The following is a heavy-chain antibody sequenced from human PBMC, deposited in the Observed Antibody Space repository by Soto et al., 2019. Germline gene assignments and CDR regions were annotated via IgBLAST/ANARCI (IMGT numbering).Heavy chain of an antibody. Sequence: QVQLVQSGAEVKKPGASVKVSCKASGYTFSSYDINWVRQAPGQGLEWMGWMNPNSGDTGYAQKFQGRVTMTRNTSIRTAYMELSSLTSEDTAVYYCARVNYYGSGTYQDFPYYSAMDVWGQGTTVTVSS. CDR3: ARVNYYGSGTYQDFPYYSAMDV. J-gene: IGHJ6*02. CDR2: MNPNSGDT. V-gene: IGHV1-8*01. CDR1: GYTFSSYD. D-gene: IGHD3-10*01.